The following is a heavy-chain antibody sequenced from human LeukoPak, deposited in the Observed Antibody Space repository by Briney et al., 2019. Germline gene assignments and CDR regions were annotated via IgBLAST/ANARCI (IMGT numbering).Heavy chain of an antibody. J-gene: IGHJ6*02. D-gene: IGHD4-17*01. V-gene: IGHV4-34*01. CDR1: GGSFSGYY. CDR2: INHSGST. Sequence: SETLSLTCAVYGGSFSGYYWSWIRQPPGKGLEWIGEINHSGSTNYNPSLKSRVTISVDTSKNQFSLKLSSVTAADTAVYYCARGPSTVTTSEPGFYYYYYYGMDVWGQGTTVTVPS. CDR3: ARGPSTVTTSEPGFYYYYYYGMDV.